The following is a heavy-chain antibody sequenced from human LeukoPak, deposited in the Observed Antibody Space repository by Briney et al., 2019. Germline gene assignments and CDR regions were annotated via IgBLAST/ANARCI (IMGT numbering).Heavy chain of an antibody. V-gene: IGHV3-30*02. CDR1: GFTFSSYG. CDR2: IRYDGSNT. D-gene: IGHD2-15*01. Sequence: PGGSLRLSCAASGFTFSSYGMHWVRQAPGKGLEWVAFIRYDGSNTYYADSVKGRFTISRDNSKNTLYLQMNSLRAEDTAVYYCAKDLDIVVVVAATSFDYWGQGTLVTVSS. CDR3: AKDLDIVVVVAATSFDY. J-gene: IGHJ4*02.